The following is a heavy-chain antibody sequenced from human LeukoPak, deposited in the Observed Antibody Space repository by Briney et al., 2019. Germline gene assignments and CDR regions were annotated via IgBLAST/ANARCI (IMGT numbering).Heavy chain of an antibody. V-gene: IGHV3-21*01. CDR2: ISGSSSYI. D-gene: IGHD6-13*01. CDR1: GFIFSAYS. CDR3: ARDQGSSWYYFDY. Sequence: PGGSLRLSCAASGFIFSAYSMNWVRQAPGKGLEWVSSISGSSSYINYADSVKGRFIISRDNAKNSLYLHMNSLRAEDTAVYYCARDQGSSWYYFDYWGQGNLVTVSS. J-gene: IGHJ4*02.